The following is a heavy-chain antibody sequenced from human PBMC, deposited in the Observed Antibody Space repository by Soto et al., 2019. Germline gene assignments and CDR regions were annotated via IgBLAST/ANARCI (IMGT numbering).Heavy chain of an antibody. CDR2: IYNSEYA. CDR3: ARGDTRLGELSHYY. J-gene: IGHJ4*02. Sequence: SETLSLTCVVSGGSVSSGGHYWSWIRQSPGKGLEWVGSIYNSEYAYYSPSLRSRVAISVDRSNNQVSLRMTSMTAADTAIYFCARGDTRLGELSHYYWGQGTLVTVSS. V-gene: IGHV4-30-2*06. D-gene: IGHD3-16*02. CDR1: GGSVSSGGHY.